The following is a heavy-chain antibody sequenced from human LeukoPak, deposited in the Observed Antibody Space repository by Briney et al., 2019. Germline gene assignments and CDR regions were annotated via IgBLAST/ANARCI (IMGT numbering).Heavy chain of an antibody. CDR2: ISSSSIYI. CDR3: ARVLRYCSGGNCYSGGLGYMDV. J-gene: IGHJ6*03. Sequence: GGSLRLSCAASGFTFSSHSMNWVRQAPGKGLEWVSSISSSSIYIYNADSVKGRFTISRDDAKNSLFLQMNSLRAEDTAVYYCARVLRYCSGGNCYSGGLGYMDVWGKGTTVTISS. CDR1: GFTFSSHS. V-gene: IGHV3-21*04. D-gene: IGHD2-15*01.